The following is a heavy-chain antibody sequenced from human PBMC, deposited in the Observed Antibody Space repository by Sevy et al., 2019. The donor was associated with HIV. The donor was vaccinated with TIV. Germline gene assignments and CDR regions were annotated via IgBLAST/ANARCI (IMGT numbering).Heavy chain of an antibody. Sequence: GGSLRLSCAASGFTFSNYGMHWVRQAPGKGLEWVAVIWYDGSNKYYADSVKGRFTISRDNSKKTLYLKMNSLRAEDTAVYYCARSDYGDYSHPSDYWGQGTLVTVSS. J-gene: IGHJ4*02. CDR2: IWYDGSNK. CDR1: GFTFSNYG. V-gene: IGHV3-33*01. CDR3: ARSDYGDYSHPSDY. D-gene: IGHD4-17*01.